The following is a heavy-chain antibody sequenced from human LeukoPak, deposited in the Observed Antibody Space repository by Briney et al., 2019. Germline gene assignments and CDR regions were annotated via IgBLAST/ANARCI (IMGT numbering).Heavy chain of an antibody. CDR1: GYTFTSYD. CDR2: MNPNSGNT. V-gene: IGHV1-8*01. D-gene: IGHD3-10*01. J-gene: IGHJ5*02. Sequence: GASVKVSCKASGYTFTSYDINWVRQATGQGLEWMGWMNPNSGNTGYAQKFQGRVTMTRNTSISTAYMELSCLRSEDTAVYYCARGPRKMVRGVVNWFDPWGQGTLVTVYS. CDR3: ARGPRKMVRGVVNWFDP.